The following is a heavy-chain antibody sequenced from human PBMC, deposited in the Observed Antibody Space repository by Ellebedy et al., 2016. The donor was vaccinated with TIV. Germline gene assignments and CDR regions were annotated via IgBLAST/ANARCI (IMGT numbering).Heavy chain of an antibody. Sequence: GESLKISCAASGFIFSSYGIHWVRQAPGKGLEYVSAITSNGGSTYYANSVKGRFTISRDDSKNTVYLQMGSLRVEDTAVYYCTRGIVPATISPLGYWGQGTPVTVSS. CDR3: TRGIVPATISPLGY. CDR2: ITSNGGST. CDR1: GFIFSSYG. V-gene: IGHV3-64*01. D-gene: IGHD2-2*01. J-gene: IGHJ4*02.